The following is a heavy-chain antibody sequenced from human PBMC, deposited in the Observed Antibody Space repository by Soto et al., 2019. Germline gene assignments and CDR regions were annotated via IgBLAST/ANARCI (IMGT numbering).Heavy chain of an antibody. J-gene: IGHJ4*02. Sequence: GGSLRLSCAASGFTFSSYAMHWVRQAPGKGLEWVAVISYDGSNKYYADSVKGRFTISRDNSKNTLYLQMNSLRAEGTAVYYCARDYGAIYYFDYWGQGTLVTVSS. CDR1: GFTFSSYA. V-gene: IGHV3-30-3*01. D-gene: IGHD4-17*01. CDR2: ISYDGSNK. CDR3: ARDYGAIYYFDY.